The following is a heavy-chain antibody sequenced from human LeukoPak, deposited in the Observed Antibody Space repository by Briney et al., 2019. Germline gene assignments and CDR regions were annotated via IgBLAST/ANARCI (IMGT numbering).Heavy chain of an antibody. Sequence: GGSLRLSCAASGFTFSSYWMSWVRQAPGKGLEWVANIKKDGSEKYYLDSVKGRFTISRDNSKNTLYLQMNSLRAEDTAVYYCAKHQMDRLDVWGKGTTVTISS. D-gene: IGHD5-24*01. J-gene: IGHJ6*04. CDR1: GFTFSSYW. V-gene: IGHV3-7*03. CDR3: AKHQMDRLDV. CDR2: IKKDGSEK.